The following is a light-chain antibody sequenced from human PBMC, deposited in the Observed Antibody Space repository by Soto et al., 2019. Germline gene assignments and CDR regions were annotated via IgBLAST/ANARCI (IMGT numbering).Light chain of an antibody. V-gene: IGKV3-20*01. Sequence: EIVMTQSPATLSVSPGERATLSCRASQSVSSNLAGYQQKPGQAPRLLIYDASSRATGIPDGFSGSGSGTDFTLTISRLEPEDFAVYYCQQYGSSPPITFGQGTR. CDR3: QQYGSSPPIT. CDR2: DAS. J-gene: IGKJ5*01. CDR1: QSVSSN.